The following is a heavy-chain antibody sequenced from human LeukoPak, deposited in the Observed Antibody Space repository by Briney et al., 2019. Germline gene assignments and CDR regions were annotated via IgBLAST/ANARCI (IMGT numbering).Heavy chain of an antibody. CDR1: GYTFTGYY. CDR2: INPNSGGT. CDR3: ARDSGDYYDSSGYNWFDP. J-gene: IGHJ5*02. V-gene: IGHV1-2*06. Sequence: ASVKVSCKASGYTFTGYYMHWVRQAPGQGLEWMGRINPNSGGTNYAQKFQGRVTMTRDTSISTAYMELTRLRSGDTAVYYCARDSGDYYDSSGYNWFDPWGQGTLVTVSS. D-gene: IGHD3-22*01.